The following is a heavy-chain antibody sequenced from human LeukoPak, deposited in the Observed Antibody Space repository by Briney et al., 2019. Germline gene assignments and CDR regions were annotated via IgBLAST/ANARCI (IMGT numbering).Heavy chain of an antibody. CDR2: ISGSGGST. CDR3: AKGRGVAARLAYFDY. D-gene: IGHD6-6*01. V-gene: IGHV3-23*01. CDR1: GFTFSSYA. Sequence: GGSLRLSCAASGFTFSSYAMSWVRQAPGKGLEWASAISGSGGSTYYADSVKGRFTISRDNSKNTLYLQMNSLRAEDTAVYYCAKGRGVAARLAYFDYWGQGTLVTVSS. J-gene: IGHJ4*02.